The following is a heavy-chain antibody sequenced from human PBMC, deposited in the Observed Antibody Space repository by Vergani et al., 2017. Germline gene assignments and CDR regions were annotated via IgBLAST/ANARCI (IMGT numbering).Heavy chain of an antibody. CDR3: ATKSCSTPGCQVGYFRE. CDR1: GFTSSYYG. J-gene: IGHJ1*01. V-gene: IGHV3-30*03. CDR2: ISYDGTQK. D-gene: IGHD2-2*01. Sequence: QVHLVESGGGVVQPGRSLRLSCVVSGFTSSYYGMHWVRQAPGKGLEWVAVISYDGTQKYYADSVKGRFTISRDNSKRTLYLQMNSLRTEDTAVYYCATKSCSTPGCQVGYFREWGQGTLVTVSS.